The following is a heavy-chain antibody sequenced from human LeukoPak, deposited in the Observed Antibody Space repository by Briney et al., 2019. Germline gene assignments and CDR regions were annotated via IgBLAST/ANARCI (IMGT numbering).Heavy chain of an antibody. V-gene: IGHV1-8*01. J-gene: IGHJ4*02. Sequence: GASVKVSCKASGYTLSSYDIIWVRQASGQGLEWMGWMNPNSGHTGYAQKFQGRVTMTRSTSISTAYMELTSLTSEDSAVYYCARSIVGVRKRNDYWGQGTLVTVSS. CDR2: MNPNSGHT. CDR1: GYTLSSYD. CDR3: ARSIVGVRKRNDY. D-gene: IGHD1-26*01.